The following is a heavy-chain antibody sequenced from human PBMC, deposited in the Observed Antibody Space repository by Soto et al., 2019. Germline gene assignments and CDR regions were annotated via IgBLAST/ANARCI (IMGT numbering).Heavy chain of an antibody. V-gene: IGHV1-46*01. CDR3: ASLFKAVAFGRGAFDV. Sequence: ASVKVSCKASGYTFTSYYMHWVRQAPGQGLEWMGIINPSGGSTSYSQKFQGRVTMTRDTSTSTVYMELSSLRSEDTAVYYCASLFKAVAFGRGAFDVRGKGILVTVSS. D-gene: IGHD3-10*01. CDR1: GYTFTSYY. J-gene: IGHJ3*01. CDR2: INPSGGST.